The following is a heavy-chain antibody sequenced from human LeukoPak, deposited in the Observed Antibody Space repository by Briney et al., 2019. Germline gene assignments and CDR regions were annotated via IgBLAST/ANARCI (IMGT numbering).Heavy chain of an antibody. CDR2: MNPNSGNT. CDR1: GYIFTSYD. J-gene: IGHJ4*02. V-gene: IGHV1-8*01. CDR3: ARSGGSYIYFDY. D-gene: IGHD1-26*01. Sequence: ASVKVSCKASGYIFTSYDINWVRQATGQGLEWMGWMNPNSGNTGYAQKFQGRVTMTRNTSISTAYMELSSLRSEDTAVYYCARSGGSYIYFDYWGQGTLVTVSS.